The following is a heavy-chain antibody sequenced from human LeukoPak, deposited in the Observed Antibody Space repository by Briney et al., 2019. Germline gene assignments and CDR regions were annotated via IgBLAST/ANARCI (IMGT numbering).Heavy chain of an antibody. CDR3: ARRATVTYTYYYYYYMDV. J-gene: IGHJ6*03. CDR2: ISAYNGNT. Sequence: ASVKVSCKASGYTFTGYYMHWVRQAPGQGLEWMGWISAYNGNTNYAQKLQGRVTMTTDTSTSTAYMELRSLRSDDTAVYYCARRATVTYTYYYYYYMDVWGKGTTVTISS. V-gene: IGHV1-18*04. CDR1: GYTFTGYY. D-gene: IGHD4-17*01.